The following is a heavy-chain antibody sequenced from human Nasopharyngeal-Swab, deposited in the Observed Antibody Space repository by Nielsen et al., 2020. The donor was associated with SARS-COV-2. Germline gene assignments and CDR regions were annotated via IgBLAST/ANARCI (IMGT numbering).Heavy chain of an antibody. Sequence: WIRQPPGKALEWLALLYWDDDNRYNPSLKSRITTTKDTSKNHVVLTMTNMDPVDTATYFCVHSTGWRLDYWGQGTLVTVSS. V-gene: IGHV2-5*02. D-gene: IGHD6-19*01. CDR3: VHSTGWRLDY. CDR2: LYWDDDN. J-gene: IGHJ4*02.